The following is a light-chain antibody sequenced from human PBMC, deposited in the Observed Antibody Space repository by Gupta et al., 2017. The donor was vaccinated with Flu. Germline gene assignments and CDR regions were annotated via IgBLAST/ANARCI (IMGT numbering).Light chain of an antibody. Sequence: QSVLTQPPSVSAAPGQRVTISCSGSSSNIGNSYVSWYQQLPRTAPKLLIYDDNKRPSGIPDRFSGSKSGTSATLAITGLQTGDEADYYCGTWDTTWVFGRGTKLTVL. CDR3: GTWDTTWV. V-gene: IGLV1-51*01. J-gene: IGLJ3*02. CDR1: SSNIGNSY. CDR2: DDN.